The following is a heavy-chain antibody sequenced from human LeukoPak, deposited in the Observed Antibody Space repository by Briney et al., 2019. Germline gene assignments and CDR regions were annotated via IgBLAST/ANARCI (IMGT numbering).Heavy chain of an antibody. J-gene: IGHJ4*02. Sequence: GGSLRLSCAASGFTFSDYYMSWIRQAPGKGLEWVSYISTTTTYTNYADSVKGRFTISRDNAKNSLYLQMNSLRAEDTAVYYCARVRSSGSPFDYWGQGTLVTVSS. CDR3: ARVRSSGSPFDY. V-gene: IGHV3-11*06. CDR2: ISTTTTYT. CDR1: GFTFSDYY. D-gene: IGHD6-19*01.